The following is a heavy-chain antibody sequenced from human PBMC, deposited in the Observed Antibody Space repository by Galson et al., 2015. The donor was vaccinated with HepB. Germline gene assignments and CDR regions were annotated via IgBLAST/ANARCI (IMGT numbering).Heavy chain of an antibody. CDR3: AKDGYEGSSHSRYFDY. J-gene: IGHJ4*02. D-gene: IGHD6-13*01. V-gene: IGHV3-23*01. CDR2: ISGSGSST. Sequence: SLRLSCAASGFTFSSYAMNWVRQAPGKGLEWVPAISGSGSSTYYADSVKGRFTNSRDKSKNTLYLQMNSLRVEDTAVYYCAKDGYEGSSHSRYFDYWGQGTLVTVSS. CDR1: GFTFSSYA.